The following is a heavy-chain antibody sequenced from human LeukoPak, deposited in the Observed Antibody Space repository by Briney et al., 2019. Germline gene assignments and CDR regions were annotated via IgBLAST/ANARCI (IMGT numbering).Heavy chain of an antibody. V-gene: IGHV1-2*02. CDR2: INPHSGNT. Sequence: ASVKVSCKSSGYTFTGYNVHWVRQTPGQGLQWMGWINPHSGNTKYAQKFQGRVTVTRDTSISTAYMDLSRLGSDDTAIYYCAREYYDSSTYYLSFDYWGQGTLVTVSS. CDR1: GYTFTGYN. J-gene: IGHJ4*02. CDR3: AREYYDSSTYYLSFDY. D-gene: IGHD3-22*01.